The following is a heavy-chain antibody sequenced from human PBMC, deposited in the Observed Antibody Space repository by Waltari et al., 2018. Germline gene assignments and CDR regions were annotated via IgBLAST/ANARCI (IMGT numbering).Heavy chain of an antibody. CDR3: ARVFGYYYYYMDV. D-gene: IGHD3-3*01. Sequence: QVQLQQWGAGLLQPSETLSLTCDLSGRSLSAYQCTWIRQPPGKGLEWIGEINDSGRTTYNPSLESRVTVSIDTANNQFSLRVRSVTAADTAVYYCARVFGYYYYYMDVWGKGTTVTISS. J-gene: IGHJ6*03. CDR2: INDSGRT. V-gene: IGHV4-34*02. CDR1: GRSLSAYQ.